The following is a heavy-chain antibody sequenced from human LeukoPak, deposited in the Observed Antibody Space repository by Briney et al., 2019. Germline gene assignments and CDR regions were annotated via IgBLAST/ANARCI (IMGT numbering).Heavy chain of an antibody. D-gene: IGHD3-9*01. Sequence: ASVKVSCKASGYTLTTYGFSWVRQAPGQGLEWMGWISVYNGETNYAQKFQGRVTITRNTSISTAYMELSSLRSEDTAVYYCARGGTLLRYFDWLSRFYYFDYWGQGTLVTVSS. CDR3: ARGGTLLRYFDWLSRFYYFDY. J-gene: IGHJ4*02. CDR2: ISVYNGET. CDR1: GYTLTTYG. V-gene: IGHV1-18*01.